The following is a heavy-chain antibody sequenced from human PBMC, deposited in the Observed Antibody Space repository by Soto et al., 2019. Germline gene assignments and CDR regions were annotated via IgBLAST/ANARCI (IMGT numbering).Heavy chain of an antibody. Sequence: GESLKISCKGPGYSFTRYWIGWVRQMPGKGLERMGIIYPGDSDTRYSPSFQGQVTISADKSISTAYLQWSRLKASDTAMYYCARHFRRSWDAFDIWGQGTMVTVSS. D-gene: IGHD2-15*01. CDR2: IYPGDSDT. J-gene: IGHJ3*02. V-gene: IGHV5-51*01. CDR1: GYSFTRYW. CDR3: ARHFRRSWDAFDI.